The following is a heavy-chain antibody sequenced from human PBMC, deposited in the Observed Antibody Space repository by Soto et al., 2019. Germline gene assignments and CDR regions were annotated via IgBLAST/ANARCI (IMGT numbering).Heavy chain of an antibody. CDR2: IDARSNYI. D-gene: IGHD1-26*01. CDR1: GFRFNSYS. J-gene: IGHJ4*02. CDR3: VRENEMAGATSAFEY. V-gene: IGHV3-21*06. Sequence: GGSLRLSCEASGFRFNSYSMNWVRQAPQKGLEWVSLIDARSNYIYYADSVKGRFTISRDNARNSLYLQMDSLRVEDTAVYYCVRENEMAGATSAFEYWGQGTPVTVSS.